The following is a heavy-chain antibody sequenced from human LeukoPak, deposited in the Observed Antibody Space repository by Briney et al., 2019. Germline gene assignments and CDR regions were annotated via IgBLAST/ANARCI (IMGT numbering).Heavy chain of an antibody. CDR1: GGSISSYY. CDR2: IYYSGST. Sequence: SETLSLTCTVSGGSISSYYWSWIRQPPGKGLEWIGYIYYSGSTNYNPSLKSGVTISVDTSKNQFSLKLSSVTAADTAVYYCSGRQQLVDPYYYYGMDVWGQGTTVTVSS. D-gene: IGHD6-13*01. V-gene: IGHV4-59*08. CDR3: SGRQQLVDPYYYYGMDV. J-gene: IGHJ6*02.